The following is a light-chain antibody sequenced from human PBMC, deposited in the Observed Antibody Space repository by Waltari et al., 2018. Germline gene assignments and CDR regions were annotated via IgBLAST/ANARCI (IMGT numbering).Light chain of an antibody. V-gene: IGLV2-14*03. Sequence: QSALTQPASVSGSPGQSITISCTGTSSDVGDYKYVSWYQQYPGRAPKLMIYDISNRPTGVSHRFCGSQSANTAALSISGFRAEDEADDYCSAYISNISSRSVIFGGGTKLTVL. CDR1: SSDVGDYKY. CDR3: SAYISNISSRSVI. J-gene: IGLJ2*01. CDR2: DIS.